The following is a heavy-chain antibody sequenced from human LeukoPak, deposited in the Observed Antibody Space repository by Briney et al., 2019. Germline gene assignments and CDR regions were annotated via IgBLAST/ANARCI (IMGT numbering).Heavy chain of an antibody. J-gene: IGHJ3*02. CDR2: IYDSGST. V-gene: IGHV4-38-2*02. CDR3: ARDDYYDSSGYTDAFDI. CDR1: GYSISSGYY. Sequence: SETLSLTCTVSGYSISSGYYWGWIRQPPGKGLEWIGSIYDSGSTYYNPSLKSRVTISVDTSKNQFSLKLSSVTAADTAVYYCARDDYYDSSGYTDAFDIWGQGTMVTVSS. D-gene: IGHD3-22*01.